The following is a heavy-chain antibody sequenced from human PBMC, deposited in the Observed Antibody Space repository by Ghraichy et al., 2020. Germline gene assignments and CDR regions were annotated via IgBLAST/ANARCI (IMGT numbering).Heavy chain of an antibody. CDR2: MNPNSGNT. J-gene: IGHJ4*02. CDR3: ARATSSIAARYGGYKQRKTYSFDS. CDR1: GYTFTSYD. Sequence: ASVKVSCKASGYTFTSYDINWVRQATGQGLEWMGWMNPNSGNTGYAQKFQGRVTMTRNTSISTAYMELSSLRSEDTAVYYCARATSSIAARYGGYKQRKTYSFDSWGQGTLVTASP. V-gene: IGHV1-8*01. D-gene: IGHD6-6*01.